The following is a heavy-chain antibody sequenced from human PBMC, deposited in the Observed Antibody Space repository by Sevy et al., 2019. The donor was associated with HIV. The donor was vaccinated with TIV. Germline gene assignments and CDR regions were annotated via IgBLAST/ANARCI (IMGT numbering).Heavy chain of an antibody. J-gene: IGHJ4*03. CDR1: VDSFNGHY. Sequence: SETLSLTCAVYVDSFNGHYWSWVRQVPGRGLEWIGEVDHTGNINYNPAFDNRLAISVNRPKNQFSLNLTSLTAADTAVYYCAREPIEAPDRGYFDIWGHGNRVTVSS. V-gene: IGHV4-34*01. CDR3: AREPIEAPDRGYFDI. CDR2: VDHTGNI. D-gene: IGHD3-10*01.